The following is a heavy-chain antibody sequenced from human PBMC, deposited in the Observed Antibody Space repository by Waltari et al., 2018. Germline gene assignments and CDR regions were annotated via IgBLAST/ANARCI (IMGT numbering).Heavy chain of an antibody. CDR2: YVPEDGET. V-gene: IGHV1-24*01. CDR3: ATDHYRQSGYDS. Sequence: QVQLVQSGAEVKKPGASVKVSCKVSGYTLPESPMHWVRQAPGKGLEWMGGYVPEDGETIYAQSFQGRVAMTEDSSTDTAYMELTSLTSEDTAVYYCATDHYRQSGYDSWGQGTLVTVSS. CDR1: GYTLPESP. D-gene: IGHD5-12*01. J-gene: IGHJ5*02.